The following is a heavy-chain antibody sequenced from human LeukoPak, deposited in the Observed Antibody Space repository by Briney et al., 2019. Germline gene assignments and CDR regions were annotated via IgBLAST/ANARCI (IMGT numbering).Heavy chain of an antibody. CDR2: ISGSGGST. CDR1: GFTFSSYA. CDR3: SRSLDY. V-gene: IGHV3-23*01. Sequence: GGSLRLSCAASGFTFSSYAMSWVRQAPGKGLEWVSAISGSGGSTYYADSVKGRFSISRDNAKNSLYLQMNSLRAEDTGVYYCSRSLDYLGQGALVTVSS. J-gene: IGHJ4*02.